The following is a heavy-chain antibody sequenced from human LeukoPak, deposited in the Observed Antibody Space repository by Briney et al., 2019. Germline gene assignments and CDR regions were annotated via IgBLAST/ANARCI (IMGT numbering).Heavy chain of an antibody. CDR1: GGSISSYY. CDR2: IYYSGST. CDR3: ARAAGYEMATITNWFDP. J-gene: IGHJ5*02. Sequence: SETLSLTCTVSGGSISSYYWSWIRQPPGKGLEWIGYIYYSGSTNYNPSLKSRVTISVDTSKNQFSLKLSSVTAADTAVYYCARAAGYEMATITNWFDPWGQGTLVTVSS. D-gene: IGHD5-24*01. V-gene: IGHV4-59*01.